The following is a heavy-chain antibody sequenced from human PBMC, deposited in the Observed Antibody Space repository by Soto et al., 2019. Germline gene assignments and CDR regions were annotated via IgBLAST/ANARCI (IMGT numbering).Heavy chain of an antibody. D-gene: IGHD3-22*01. J-gene: IGHJ4*02. Sequence: QVQLQESGPGLVKPSETLSLTCTVSGGSISSYYWSWIRQPPGKGLEWIGYIYYSGSTNYNPSLKSRVTISVDTSKNQFSLKLSSVTAADPAVYYCASWGNYDSSGYGYWGQGTLVTVSS. CDR1: GGSISSYY. CDR3: ASWGNYDSSGYGY. CDR2: IYYSGST. V-gene: IGHV4-59*01.